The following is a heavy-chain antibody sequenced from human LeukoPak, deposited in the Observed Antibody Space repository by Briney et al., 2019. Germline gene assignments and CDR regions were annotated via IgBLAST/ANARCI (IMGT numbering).Heavy chain of an antibody. V-gene: IGHV3-64D*06. CDR3: VPFGGIYGSGSYDY. CDR2: ISSNGGST. CDR1: GFTFSSYA. Sequence: PWGSLRLSCSASGFTFSSYAMHWVRQAPGKGLEYVSAISSNGGSTYYADSVKGRFTISRDNSKNTLYLQMSSLRAEDTAVYYCVPFGGIYGSGSYDYWGQGTLVTVSS. J-gene: IGHJ4*02. D-gene: IGHD3-10*01.